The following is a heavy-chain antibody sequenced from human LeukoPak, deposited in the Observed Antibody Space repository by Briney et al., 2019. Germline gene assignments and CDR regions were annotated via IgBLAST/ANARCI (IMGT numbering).Heavy chain of an antibody. J-gene: IGHJ4*02. Sequence: ASVKVSCKASAYTFTDYYMHWVRQPPGQGLEWMGWISPDSGSTNYAQKFEGRVTMTRDTSINTAYMERTVLSSDTAAFYYCARGGGMAASGDTRFDYWGQGTLVTVSS. V-gene: IGHV1-2*02. CDR1: AYTFTDYY. CDR3: ARGGGMAASGDTRFDY. D-gene: IGHD6-13*01. CDR2: ISPDSGST.